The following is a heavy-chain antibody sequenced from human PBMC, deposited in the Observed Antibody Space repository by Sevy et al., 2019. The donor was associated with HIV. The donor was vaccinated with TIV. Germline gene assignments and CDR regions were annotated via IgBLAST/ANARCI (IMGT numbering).Heavy chain of an antibody. Sequence: SETLSLTCAVSGGSISSGGYSWSWIRQPPGKGLEWIGYIYHSGITYYNPSIKSRVTISVDRSKNQFSLKLSSVTAADTAVYYCARISSSLYFDYWGQGTLVTVSS. V-gene: IGHV4-30-2*01. CDR1: GGSISSGGYS. CDR2: IYHSGIT. CDR3: ARISSSLYFDY. D-gene: IGHD6-13*01. J-gene: IGHJ4*02.